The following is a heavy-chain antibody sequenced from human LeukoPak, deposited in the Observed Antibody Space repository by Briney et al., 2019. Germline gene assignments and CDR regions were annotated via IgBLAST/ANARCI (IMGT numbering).Heavy chain of an antibody. CDR3: ARLHYDILTAAGWFDP. Sequence: SETLSLTCTVSSGSISSYYWSWLRQPPGKGLEWLGYIYYSGSTNYNPSLKSRVTISVDTSKNQFSLKLSSVTAADTAVYYCARLHYDILTAAGWFDPWGQGTLVTVSS. V-gene: IGHV4-59*08. J-gene: IGHJ5*02. CDR1: SGSISSYY. D-gene: IGHD3-9*01. CDR2: IYYSGST.